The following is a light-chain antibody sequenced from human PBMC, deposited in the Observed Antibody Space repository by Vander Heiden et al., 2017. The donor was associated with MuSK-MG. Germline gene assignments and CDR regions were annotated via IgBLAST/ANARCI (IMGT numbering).Light chain of an antibody. CDR3: HVGESSSDRVV. V-gene: IGLV3-21*02. J-gene: IGLJ2*01. Sequence: SSVLTQPPSVQVVPGPTATITCGGDNIGSESGFWYQQKQGQAPVLVVYDGGERTSGTPERSSYPKSGKKDNLKISRVEAGDEADYYCHVGESSSDRVVFGGGTKLTVL. CDR2: DGG. CDR1: NIGSES.